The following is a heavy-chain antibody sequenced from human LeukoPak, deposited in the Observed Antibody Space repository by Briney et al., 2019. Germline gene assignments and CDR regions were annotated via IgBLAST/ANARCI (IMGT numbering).Heavy chain of an antibody. CDR2: IWYDGGNK. V-gene: IGHV3-33*06. D-gene: IGHD2-15*01. CDR1: GIIFSDFG. J-gene: IGHJ3*02. Sequence: GGSLRLSCAASGIIFSDFGMHWVRQAPGKGLEWMAIIWYDGGNKYYADSVKGRFTISRDNSQNTMYLQMNSLRAEDTAVYYCAKAVCSGASCFSNSRDAFDIWGQGTMVTVSS. CDR3: AKAVCSGASCFSNSRDAFDI.